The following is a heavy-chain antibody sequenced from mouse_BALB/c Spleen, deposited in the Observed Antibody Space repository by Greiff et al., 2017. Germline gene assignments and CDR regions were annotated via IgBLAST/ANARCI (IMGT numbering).Heavy chain of an antibody. CDR1: GFTFSSFG. CDR3: AKEGDYYGSSHYAMDY. D-gene: IGHD1-1*01. Sequence: DVMLVESGGGLVQPGGSRKLSCAASGFTFSSFGMHWVRQAPEKGLEWVAYISSGSGTIYYADTVKGRFTISRDNPKNTLFLQMTSLRSEDTAMYYCAKEGDYYGSSHYAMDYWGQGTSVTVSS. J-gene: IGHJ4*01. CDR2: ISSGSGTI. V-gene: IGHV5-17*02.